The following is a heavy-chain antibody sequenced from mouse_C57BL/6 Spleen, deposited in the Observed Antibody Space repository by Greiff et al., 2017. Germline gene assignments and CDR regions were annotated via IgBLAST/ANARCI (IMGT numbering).Heavy chain of an antibody. Sequence: QVTLKECGPGILQSSQSLSLSCSFSGFSLSTSGMGVSWIRQPSGKGLEWLAHIYWDDDTRYNPSLKSRLTISKDTSRNQVFLKITSVDTADTATYYCARRDGYSGLGFAYWGQGTLVTVSA. CDR3: ARRDGYSGLGFAY. CDR2: IYWDDDT. CDR1: GFSLSTSGMG. V-gene: IGHV8-12*01. D-gene: IGHD2-3*01. J-gene: IGHJ3*01.